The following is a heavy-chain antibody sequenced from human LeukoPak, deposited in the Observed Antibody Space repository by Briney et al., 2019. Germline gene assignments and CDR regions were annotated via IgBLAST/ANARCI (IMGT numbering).Heavy chain of an antibody. J-gene: IGHJ4*02. V-gene: IGHV3-74*01. Sequence: GGSLRLSCAASGFTFSSYWMHWVRQAPGKGLVWVSRINSDGSSTNYADSVKGRFTISRDNAKNTLYLQINSLGAEDTAVYYCARGDSGSYCFDCWGQGILVTVSS. CDR1: GFTFSSYW. D-gene: IGHD1-26*01. CDR3: ARGDSGSYCFDC. CDR2: INSDGSST.